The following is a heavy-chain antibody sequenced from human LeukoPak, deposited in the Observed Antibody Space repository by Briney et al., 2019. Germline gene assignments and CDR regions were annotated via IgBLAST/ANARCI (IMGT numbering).Heavy chain of an antibody. V-gene: IGHV3-74*01. CDR2: INSDGSTT. CDR3: ASLPLGYSGSF. J-gene: IGHJ4*02. CDR1: GFTFNTYW. Sequence: GGSLRLSCAASGFTFNTYWMHWVRQVPGKGLVWVSRINSDGSTTHYAASVKGRFTISRDNAKNTLYLQMNSLRAEDTAVYYCASLPLGYSGSFWGQGTLVTVSS. D-gene: IGHD1-26*01.